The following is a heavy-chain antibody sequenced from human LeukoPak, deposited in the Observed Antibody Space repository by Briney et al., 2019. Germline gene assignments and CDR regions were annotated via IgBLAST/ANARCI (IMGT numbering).Heavy chain of an antibody. CDR3: AKAGILSAYLSYSYYMDV. D-gene: IGHD3-22*01. CDR1: GFTFSGSA. Sequence: PGGSLRLSCAASGFTFSGSAMHWVRQASGKGLEWVAFIRYDGSNKYYADSVKGRFTISRDNSKNTVYLQMNSLRAEDTAIYYCAKAGILSAYLSYSYYMDVWGTGTTVTVSS. V-gene: IGHV3-30*02. J-gene: IGHJ6*03. CDR2: IRYDGSNK.